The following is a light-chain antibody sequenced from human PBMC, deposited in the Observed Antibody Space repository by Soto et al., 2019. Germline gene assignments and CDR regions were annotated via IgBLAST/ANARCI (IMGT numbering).Light chain of an antibody. Sequence: QSALTQPASVSGSPGQSITISCTGTSSDIGGYDYVCWYQQRPGKAPKLIIYDVTNRPSGVSNRFSASKSGNTASLSISGLQAEDEADYYCSSYTSRSTVVFGGGTKVTVL. J-gene: IGLJ2*01. V-gene: IGLV2-14*01. CDR1: SSDIGGYDY. CDR3: SSYTSRSTVV. CDR2: DVT.